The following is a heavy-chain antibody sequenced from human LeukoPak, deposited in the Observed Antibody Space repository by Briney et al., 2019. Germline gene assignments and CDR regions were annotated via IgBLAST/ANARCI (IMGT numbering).Heavy chain of an antibody. V-gene: IGHV1-2*02. CDR2: INPNSGGT. CDR1: GYTFTGYY. D-gene: IGHD3-22*01. J-gene: IGHJ4*02. Sequence: ASVKVSCKASGYTFTGYYMHWVRQAPGQGLEWMGWINPNSGGTNYAQKFQGRVTMTRDTSISTAYMELSRLRSDDTAVYYCARGMTSYYYDSSGYHPFDYWGQGTLVTVSS. CDR3: ARGMTSYYYDSSGYHPFDY.